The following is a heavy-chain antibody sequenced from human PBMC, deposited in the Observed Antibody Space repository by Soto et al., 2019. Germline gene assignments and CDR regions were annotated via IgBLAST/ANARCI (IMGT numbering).Heavy chain of an antibody. CDR3: ARDRDDYGSGNYYNRIDF. Sequence: QVQLVQSGAEVKKPGSSVKVSCKASGGIFSTYAISWLRQAPGQGLEWMGGIIPLFGTPNYAQRFQGSVTITAYESTSTAYMELSRLRSEDTAVYYCARDRDDYGSGNYYNRIDFWGQGTLVTVSS. V-gene: IGHV1-69*01. D-gene: IGHD3-10*01. J-gene: IGHJ4*02. CDR1: GGIFSTYA. CDR2: IIPLFGTP.